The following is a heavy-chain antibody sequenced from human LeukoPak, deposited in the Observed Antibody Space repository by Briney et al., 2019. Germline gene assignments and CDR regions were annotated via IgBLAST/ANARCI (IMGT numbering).Heavy chain of an antibody. CDR2: IIPILGIA. CDR3: AGDGVTYYDILTGYSNLDY. CDR1: GGTFSSYA. D-gene: IGHD3-9*01. V-gene: IGHV1-69*04. Sequence: SVKVSCKASGGTFSSYAISWVRQAPGQGLEWMGRIIPILGIANYAQKFQGRVTITADKSTSTAYMELSSLRSEDTAVYYCAGDGVTYYDILTGYSNLDYWGQGTLVTVSS. J-gene: IGHJ4*02.